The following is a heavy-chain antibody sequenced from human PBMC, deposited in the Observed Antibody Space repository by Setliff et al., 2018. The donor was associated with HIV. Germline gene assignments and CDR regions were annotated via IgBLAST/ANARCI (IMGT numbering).Heavy chain of an antibody. CDR1: GGPFTSA. J-gene: IGHJ4*01. CDR3: ARVPSGAAGLVRAGFYF. CDR2: IIPIFGTA. D-gene: IGHD6-25*01. V-gene: IGHV1-69*13. Sequence: ASVKVSCKASGGPFTSAFNWVRQVPGQGLEWMGGIIPIFGTANYAQNFGGRVTITADQSTTTSYLQLSSLRFEDTAIYYCARVPSGAAGLVRAGFYFWGQGTLVTVSS.